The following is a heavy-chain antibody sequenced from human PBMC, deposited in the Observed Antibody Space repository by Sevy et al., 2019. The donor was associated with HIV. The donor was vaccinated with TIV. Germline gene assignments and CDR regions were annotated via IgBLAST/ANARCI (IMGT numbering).Heavy chain of an antibody. CDR3: ARESTSWYDY. Sequence: ASVKVSCKASGYTFTTYNIVWVRQAPGQGLEWLAWMSPYNGNKNYAQRVQGRLTMTTDTFTDTAFLELRSLEFDDTATYYCARESTSWYDYWGQGTLVTVSS. CDR1: GYTFTTYN. J-gene: IGHJ4*02. D-gene: IGHD2-8*01. V-gene: IGHV1-18*01. CDR2: MSPYNGNK.